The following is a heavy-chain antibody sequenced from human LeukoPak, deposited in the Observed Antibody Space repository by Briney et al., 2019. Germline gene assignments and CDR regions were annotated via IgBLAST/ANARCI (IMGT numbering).Heavy chain of an antibody. J-gene: IGHJ4*02. Sequence: SETLSLTCTVSGGSISSGGYYWSWNRQHPGKGLEWIGYIHYSGSIYYNPSLKSRVTISVDTSKNQFSLKLSSVTAADMAVYYCARGHSSSSPYYFYYWGQGTLVTVSS. D-gene: IGHD6-6*01. CDR1: GGSISSGGYY. CDR3: ARGHSSSSPYYFYY. CDR2: IHYSGSI. V-gene: IGHV4-31*03.